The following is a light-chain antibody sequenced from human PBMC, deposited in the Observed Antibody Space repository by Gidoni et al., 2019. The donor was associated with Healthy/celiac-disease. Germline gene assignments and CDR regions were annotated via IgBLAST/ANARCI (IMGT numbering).Light chain of an antibody. J-gene: IGLJ2*01. CDR3: SSYAGSSVV. V-gene: IGLV2-8*01. Sequence: QSALTHPPSASGSPGQSVTISCTGTSSDVGGYNYVPWYQQHPGKAPKLMIYEVSKRPSGVPDRFSGSKSGNTASLTVSGLQAEDEADYYCSSYAGSSVVFGGGTKLTVL. CDR2: EVS. CDR1: SSDVGGYNY.